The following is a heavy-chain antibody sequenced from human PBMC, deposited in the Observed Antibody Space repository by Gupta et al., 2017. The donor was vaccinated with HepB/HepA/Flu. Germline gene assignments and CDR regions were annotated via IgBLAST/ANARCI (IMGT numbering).Heavy chain of an antibody. CDR1: GFTFSNYW. V-gene: IGHV3-74*01. J-gene: IGHJ5*02. CDR2: INSDGCST. CDR3: ARATSWYGGWFDP. Sequence: EVQLVESGGGLVQPGGSLSLSCAASGFTFSNYWMNWVRQAPGKGLVWVSRINSDGCSTNDADSVKGRFTISRDNAKNILYLQMNSRRDEDTAVYYCARATSWYGGWFDPWGQGTLVTVSS. D-gene: IGHD6-13*01.